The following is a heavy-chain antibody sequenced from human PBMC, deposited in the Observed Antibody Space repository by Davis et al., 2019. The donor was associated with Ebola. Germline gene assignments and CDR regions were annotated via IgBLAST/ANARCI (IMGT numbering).Heavy chain of an antibody. CDR1: GFTFSSYW. J-gene: IGHJ5*02. CDR3: ARLHVIATRGP. D-gene: IGHD6-6*01. CDR2: IYSGGST. Sequence: GGSLRLSCAASGFTFSSYWMSWVRQAPGKGLEWVSVIYSGGSTYYADSVKGRFPISRDNAKNSLYLQMNSLRAEDTAVYYCARLHVIATRGPWGQGTLVTVSS. V-gene: IGHV3-53*01.